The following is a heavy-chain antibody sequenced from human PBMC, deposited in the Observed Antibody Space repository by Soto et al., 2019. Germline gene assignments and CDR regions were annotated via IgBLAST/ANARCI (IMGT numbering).Heavy chain of an antibody. V-gene: IGHV3-21*01. Sequence: EVPLVESGGGLVKPGGSLRLSCAASGFTFSSFSMNWVRQAPGKGLEWVSSISSTSSNIYHADSPKGRFTISRDDAQNPLYLQMNSPRAEDTSLFYSARSPQWTPLVSGGMDVWGQGTTVIVAS. D-gene: IGHD6-19*01. CDR2: ISSTSSNI. J-gene: IGHJ6*02. CDR3: ARSPQWTPLVSGGMDV. CDR1: GFTFSSFS.